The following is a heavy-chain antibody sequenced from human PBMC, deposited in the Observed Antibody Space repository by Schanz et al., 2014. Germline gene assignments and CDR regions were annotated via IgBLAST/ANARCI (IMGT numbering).Heavy chain of an antibody. J-gene: IGHJ5*02. CDR3: ATLDYADSVS. D-gene: IGHD4-17*01. Sequence: QVQLVQSGAEVKKPGASVKVSCKASGGTFSSFGINWVRQAPGQGLEWMGWISPYNGNTNYAQKLQGRVTITADKSTTTAYMELNSLNSDDTAVYYCATLDYADSVSWGQGTLVTVSS. CDR1: GGTFSSFG. CDR2: ISPYNGNT. V-gene: IGHV1-18*01.